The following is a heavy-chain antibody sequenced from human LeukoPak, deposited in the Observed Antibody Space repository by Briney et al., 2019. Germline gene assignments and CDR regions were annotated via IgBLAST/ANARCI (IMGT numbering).Heavy chain of an antibody. Sequence: PGGFLRLSCAASGFTFSSYGMHWVRQAPGKGLEWVAVIWYDGSNKYYADSVKGRFTISRDNSKNTLYLQMNSLRAEDTAVYYCARDNCSGGSCYSYYFDYWGQGTLVTVSS. J-gene: IGHJ4*02. CDR2: IWYDGSNK. CDR1: GFTFSSYG. V-gene: IGHV3-33*01. CDR3: ARDNCSGGSCYSYYFDY. D-gene: IGHD2-15*01.